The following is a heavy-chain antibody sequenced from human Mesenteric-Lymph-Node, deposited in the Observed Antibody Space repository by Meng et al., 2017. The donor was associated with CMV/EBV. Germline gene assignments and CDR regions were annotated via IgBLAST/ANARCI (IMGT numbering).Heavy chain of an antibody. V-gene: IGHV3-30-3*01. CDR2: ISYDGSNK. CDR1: GFTFSSYA. J-gene: IGHJ4*02. Sequence: GESLKISCAASGFTFSSYAMHWVRQAPGKGLEWVAVISYDGSNKYYADSVKGRFTISRDNAKNTLYLQMNSLRAEDTALYYCVRARSGGLDYWGQGTLVTVSS. CDR3: VRARSGGLDY. D-gene: IGHD2-15*01.